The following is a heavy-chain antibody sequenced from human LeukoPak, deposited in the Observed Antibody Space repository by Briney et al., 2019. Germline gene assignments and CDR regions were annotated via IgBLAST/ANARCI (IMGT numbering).Heavy chain of an antibody. D-gene: IGHD2-2*01. V-gene: IGHV1-8*01. CDR3: ASGRDLYCSSTSCSEDYGMDV. CDR1: GYTFTSYD. Sequence: RWASVKVSCKASGYTFTSYDINWVRQATGQGLEWMGWMNPNSGNTGYAQKFQGRVTMTRNTSISTAYMELSSLRSEDTAVYYCASGRDLYCSSTSCSEDYGMDVWGQGTTVTVSS. CDR2: MNPNSGNT. J-gene: IGHJ6*02.